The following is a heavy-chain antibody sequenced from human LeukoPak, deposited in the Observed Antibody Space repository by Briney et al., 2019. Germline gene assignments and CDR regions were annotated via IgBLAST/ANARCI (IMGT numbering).Heavy chain of an antibody. J-gene: IGHJ4*02. CDR2: ISSSSSYI. CDR1: GFTFSSYS. D-gene: IGHD3-22*01. Sequence: GGSLRLSCAASGFTFSSYSMNWVRQAPGKGLEWVSSISSSSSYIYYADSVKGRFTISRDNAKNSLYLQMNSLRAEDTAVYYCARDRLEITMIVVVPAIDYWGQGTLVTVSS. V-gene: IGHV3-21*01. CDR3: ARDRLEITMIVVVPAIDY.